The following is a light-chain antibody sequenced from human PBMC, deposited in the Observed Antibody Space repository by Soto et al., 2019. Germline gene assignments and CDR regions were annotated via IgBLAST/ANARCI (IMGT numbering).Light chain of an antibody. CDR3: QQYNSFSYT. J-gene: IGKJ2*01. Sequence: DIQMSQSPSTLSASLGDRVAITCRASESISTWLAWYQQKPGKSPKLLIYGASNLERGVPSRFSGSGSGTEFTLTISSLQPDDFSTYYCQQYNSFSYTFGPGTK. V-gene: IGKV1-5*01. CDR2: GAS. CDR1: ESISTW.